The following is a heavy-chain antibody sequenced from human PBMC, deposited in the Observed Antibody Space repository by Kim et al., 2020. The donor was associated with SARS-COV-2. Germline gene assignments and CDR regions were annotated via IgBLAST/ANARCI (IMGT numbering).Heavy chain of an antibody. CDR3: AKGCSGGTCYSSMDV. J-gene: IGHJ6*02. D-gene: IGHD2-15*01. Sequence: GGSLRLSCAASGFTFSSYAMSWVRQAPGKGLEWVSAISGSGGSTYYADSVKGLFTISRDNSKNTLYLQMNSLRAEDTAVYYCAKGCSGGTCYSSMDVWGQGTTVTVSS. CDR2: ISGSGGST. V-gene: IGHV3-23*01. CDR1: GFTFSSYA.